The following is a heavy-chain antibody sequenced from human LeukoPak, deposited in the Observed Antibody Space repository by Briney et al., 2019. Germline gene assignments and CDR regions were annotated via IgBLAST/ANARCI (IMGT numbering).Heavy chain of an antibody. CDR2: ISSSGGQI. V-gene: IGHV3-21*01. D-gene: IGHD2/OR15-2a*01. Sequence: GGSLRLSCAASGFTFSSYAMNWVRQAPGKGLEWVSSISSSGGQISYADSVKGRSTISRDNAKNTVYLQMNSLRAEDTAVYYCVSFYETYWGRGTLVTVSS. J-gene: IGHJ4*02. CDR1: GFTFSSYA. CDR3: VSFYETY.